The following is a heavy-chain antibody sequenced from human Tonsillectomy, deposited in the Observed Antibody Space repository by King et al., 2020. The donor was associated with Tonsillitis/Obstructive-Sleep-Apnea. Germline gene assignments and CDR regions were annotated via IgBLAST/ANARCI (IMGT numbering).Heavy chain of an antibody. CDR2: IYYRGST. J-gene: IGHJ4*02. CDR3: ATTDFYYDSSGYYTFNY. V-gene: IGHV4-59*08. D-gene: IGHD3-22*01. CDR1: GGSIRSYF. Sequence: QLQESGPGLVKPSETLSLTCTVSGGSIRSYFWSWIRQPPGKGLEWIGYIYYRGSTNYNPSLKSRVTISVDTSKNQFSLKLTSVTAADTAVYYCATTDFYYDSSGYYTFNYWGQGTLVTVSS.